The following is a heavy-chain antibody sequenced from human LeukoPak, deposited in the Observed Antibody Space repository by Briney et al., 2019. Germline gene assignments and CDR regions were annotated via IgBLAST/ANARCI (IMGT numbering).Heavy chain of an antibody. D-gene: IGHD2-2*01. CDR1: GFTFSSYW. CDR3: ARIRGGYCSSTSCPLGYYGMDV. Sequence: GGSPRLSCAASGFTFSSYWMSWVYQAPGKGLEWVANIKQDGSEKYYVDSVRGRFTISRDNAKNSLYLQMNSLRAEDTAVYYCARIRGGYCSSTSCPLGYYGMDVWGQGTTVTVSS. CDR2: IKQDGSEK. J-gene: IGHJ6*02. V-gene: IGHV3-7*01.